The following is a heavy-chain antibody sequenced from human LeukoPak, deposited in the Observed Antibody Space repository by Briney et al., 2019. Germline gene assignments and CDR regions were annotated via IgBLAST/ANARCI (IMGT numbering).Heavy chain of an antibody. Sequence: ASVKVSCKASGGTFSSYAISWVRQAPGQGLEWMGGIIPIFGTANYAQKFQGRVTITADESTSTAYMELSSLRSEDTAVYYCAREAQLWSSPDWFDPWGQGTLVTVSS. CDR3: AREAQLWSSPDWFDP. D-gene: IGHD5-18*01. CDR2: IIPIFGTA. CDR1: GGTFSSYA. V-gene: IGHV1-69*13. J-gene: IGHJ5*02.